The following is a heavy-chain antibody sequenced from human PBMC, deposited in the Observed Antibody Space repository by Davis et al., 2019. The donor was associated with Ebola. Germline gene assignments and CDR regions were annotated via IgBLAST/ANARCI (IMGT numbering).Heavy chain of an antibody. J-gene: IGHJ3*02. CDR1: GGSITNYY. CDR3: AHNSSLSALDI. D-gene: IGHD2/OR15-2a*01. CDR2: VYYAGSA. V-gene: IGHV4-59*08. Sequence: PSETLSLTCAVSGGSITNYYWSWLRQPPGKRLEWIGNVYYAGSATYNPSFKGRVTISVDTSNHQFSLKMTSVTASDTAVYFCAHNSSLSALDIWGQGKMVTVSS.